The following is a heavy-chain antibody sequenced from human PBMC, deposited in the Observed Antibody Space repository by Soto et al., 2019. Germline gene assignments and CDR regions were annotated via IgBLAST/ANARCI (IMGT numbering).Heavy chain of an antibody. CDR1: GFSFSSAW. Sequence: GSLRLSCAASGFSFSSAWMSWVRQTPEKGLEWVGRIKSKSDGGTTDYAAPVKGRFTISRDDSENTLYLQMNSLKTEDTAVYYCTTDRSYSPVDHWGQGTSVTVSS. CDR2: IKSKSDGGTT. V-gene: IGHV3-15*01. D-gene: IGHD4-4*01. J-gene: IGHJ4*02. CDR3: TTDRSYSPVDH.